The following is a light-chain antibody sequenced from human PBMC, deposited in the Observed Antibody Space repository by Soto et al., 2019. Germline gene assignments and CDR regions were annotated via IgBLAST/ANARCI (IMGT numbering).Light chain of an antibody. CDR1: QTVSSN. CDR3: QQYNNWPRT. CDR2: GAS. V-gene: IGKV3-15*01. J-gene: IGKJ1*01. Sequence: EIVMTQSPATLSVSPGGGATLSCRASQTVSSNLAWYQQVPGQAPRLLIYGASTRATGVPARFSGSGSGTEFTLTISRLQSEDFAVYYCQQYNNWPRTFGQGTKVEVK.